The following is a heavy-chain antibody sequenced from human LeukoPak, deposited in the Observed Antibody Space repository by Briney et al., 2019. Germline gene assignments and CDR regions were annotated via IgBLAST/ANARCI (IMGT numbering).Heavy chain of an antibody. CDR2: MNPNSGNT. J-gene: IGHJ6*02. D-gene: IGHD2-2*02. CDR3: ARGGAFVVVPAAISGDYYYGMDV. V-gene: IGHV1-8*01. Sequence: ASVKVSCKASGYTFTGYDINWVRQATGQGLEWMGWMNPNSGNTGYAQKFQGGVTMTRNTSISTAYMELSSLRSEDTAVYYCARGGAFVVVPAAISGDYYYGMDVWGQGTTVTVSS. CDR1: GYTFTGYD.